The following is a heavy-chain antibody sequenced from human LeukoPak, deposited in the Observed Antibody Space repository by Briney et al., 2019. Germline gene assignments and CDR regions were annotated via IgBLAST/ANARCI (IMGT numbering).Heavy chain of an antibody. CDR3: TRELLASNWFDP. J-gene: IGHJ5*02. CDR2: IYTSGST. V-gene: IGHV4-4*07. D-gene: IGHD1-26*01. Sequence: SETLSLTCTVSGGSISSYYWSWIRQPAGKGLEWIGRIYTSGSTNYNPSLKSRVTMSVDTSKNQFSLKLSSVTAADTAVYYCTRELLASNWFDPWGQGTLVTVSS. CDR1: GGSISSYY.